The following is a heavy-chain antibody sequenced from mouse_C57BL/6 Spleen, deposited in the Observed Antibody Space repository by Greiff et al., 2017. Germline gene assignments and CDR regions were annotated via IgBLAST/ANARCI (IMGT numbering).Heavy chain of an antibody. J-gene: IGHJ1*03. CDR3: AGDYDGYWYFDV. V-gene: IGHV12-3*01. CDR2: ITHSGET. Sequence: VQVVESGPGLVKPSQSLFLTCSITGFPITSGYYWIWIRQSPGKPLEWMGYITHSGETFYNPSLQSPISITRETSKNQFFLQLNSVTTEDTAMYYCAGDYDGYWYFDVWGTGTTVTVSS. CDR1: GFPITSGYY. D-gene: IGHD2-3*01.